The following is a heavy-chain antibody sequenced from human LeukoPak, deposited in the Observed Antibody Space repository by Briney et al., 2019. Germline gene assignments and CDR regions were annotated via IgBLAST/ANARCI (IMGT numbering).Heavy chain of an antibody. D-gene: IGHD6-19*01. CDR3: ARQWLFDY. J-gene: IGHJ4*02. CDR2: INPADSDT. CDR1: GYSFTSYW. V-gene: IGHV5-51*01. Sequence: LGESLKISCKGSGYSFTSYWIGWVRQMPGKGLEWMGIINPADSDTRYSPSFQGQVTISADKSIGTTYLQWTSLKASDTAMYYCARQWLFDYWGQGTLVTVSS.